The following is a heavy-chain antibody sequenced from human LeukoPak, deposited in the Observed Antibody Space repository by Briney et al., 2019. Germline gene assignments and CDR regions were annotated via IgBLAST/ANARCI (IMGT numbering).Heavy chain of an antibody. J-gene: IGHJ4*02. CDR2: IGTAGDT. D-gene: IGHD6-19*01. CDR3: VRVVVDSNGWYHYDY. CDR1: GFTFSSYA. Sequence: PGGSLRLSCAASGFTFSSYAMHWVRQATRKGLEWVSAIGTAGDTYYPGSVKGRFTISRENDKNSLYLQMNSLRAGDTAVYSCVRVVVDSNGWYHYDYWGQGTLVTVSS. V-gene: IGHV3-13*01.